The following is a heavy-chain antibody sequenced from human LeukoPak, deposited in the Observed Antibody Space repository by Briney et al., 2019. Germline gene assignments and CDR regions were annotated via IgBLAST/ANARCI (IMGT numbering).Heavy chain of an antibody. CDR3: VAVPETDFWIGFYLDY. CDR2: ITWHSENI. CDR1: GFTFDDYA. J-gene: IGHJ4*02. V-gene: IGHV3-9*01. D-gene: IGHD3-3*01. Sequence: GGSLRLSCVASGFTFDDYAMHWVRQAPGKGLEWVSGITWHSENIDYADSVKGRFTISRDNAKNSLYLQMNSLRSEDTALYFCVAVPETDFWIGFYLDYWGQGTLVTVSS.